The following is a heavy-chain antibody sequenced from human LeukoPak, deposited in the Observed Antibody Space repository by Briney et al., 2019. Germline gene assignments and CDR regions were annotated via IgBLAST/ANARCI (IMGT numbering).Heavy chain of an antibody. CDR3: ARDLAGVGAIEGMGY. V-gene: IGHV1-69*04. Sequence: SVKVSCKASGGTFSSYAIRWVRQAPGQGLEWVGRIIPILCIANYAQKFQGRVTITADKSTSTAYMELSSLRSEDTAVYYCARDLAGVGAIEGMGYWGQGTLVTVSS. J-gene: IGHJ4*02. D-gene: IGHD1-26*01. CDR1: GGTFSSYA. CDR2: IIPILCIA.